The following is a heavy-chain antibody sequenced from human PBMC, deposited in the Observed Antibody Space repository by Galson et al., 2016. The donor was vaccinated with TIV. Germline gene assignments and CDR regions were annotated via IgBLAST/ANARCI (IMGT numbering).Heavy chain of an antibody. Sequence: SLRLSCAASGFTFSSSEMIWVRQAPGKGLEWVSYMSGSGSVRYYADSVRGRFTISRDNAQNSLYLPMTSLRVEDTALYYCARLGMVDSTLVIDYWGQGTLVTVSS. D-gene: IGHD2-15*01. V-gene: IGHV3-48*03. CDR1: GFTFSSSE. CDR3: ARLGMVDSTLVIDY. J-gene: IGHJ4*02. CDR2: MSGSGSVR.